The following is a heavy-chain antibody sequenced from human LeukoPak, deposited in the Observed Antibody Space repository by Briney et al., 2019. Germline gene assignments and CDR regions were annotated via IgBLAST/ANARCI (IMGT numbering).Heavy chain of an antibody. V-gene: IGHV3-74*03. CDR2: INPDGSTT. Sequence: GGPLRLSCAASGFTFSSYSMNWVRQAPGKGLECVSRINPDGSTTKYADSVNGRFTISRDNAKNTLYLQMNSLRAEDTAVYYCARGVYGSAPWFDPWGQGTQVTVSS. J-gene: IGHJ5*02. CDR1: GFTFSSYS. D-gene: IGHD3-10*01. CDR3: ARGVYGSAPWFDP.